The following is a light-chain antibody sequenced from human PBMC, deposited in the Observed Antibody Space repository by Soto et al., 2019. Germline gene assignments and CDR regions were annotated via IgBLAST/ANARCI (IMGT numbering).Light chain of an antibody. Sequence: QSVLAQPPSATGSPGQSVCISCTGTSRDIGDYNYVSWYQQHPGKAPKLIIYEVSKRPSGVPDRFSASKFANTASLTVAGLQAEDEADYHCSPYAGDNPDVFARATKATVL. CDR3: SPYAGDNPDV. CDR1: SRDIGDYNY. V-gene: IGLV2-8*01. J-gene: IGLJ1*01. CDR2: EVS.